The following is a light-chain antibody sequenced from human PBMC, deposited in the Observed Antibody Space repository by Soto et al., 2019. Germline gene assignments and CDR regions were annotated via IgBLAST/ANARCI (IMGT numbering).Light chain of an antibody. CDR2: EGT. V-gene: IGLV2-23*01. CDR1: SSGIGSYNL. Sequence: QSALTQPASVSGSPGQSITISCTATSSGIGSYNLVSWYQHHPGNAPKLLIYEGTERPSGVSARFSGSRSGNTASLTISGLQAEDEADYHCCSYVGSSTYVFGTGTKVTV. CDR3: CSYVGSSTYV. J-gene: IGLJ1*01.